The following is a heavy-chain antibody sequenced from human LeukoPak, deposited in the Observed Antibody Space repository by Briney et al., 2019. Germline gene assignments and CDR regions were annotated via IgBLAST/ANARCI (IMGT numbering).Heavy chain of an antibody. CDR3: ARALGDQRYYYYYLDV. CDR2: NYYSGTT. V-gene: IGHV4-39*02. J-gene: IGHJ6*03. D-gene: IGHD2-2*01. Sequence: SETLSLTCTVSGGSISSISNYWGWIRQPPGKGLEWIGSNYYSGTTDYNPSLKSRVTISVDTSMNHFSLKLSSVTAADTAVYYCARALGDQRYYYYYLDVWGKGTTVTVSS. CDR1: GGSISSISNY.